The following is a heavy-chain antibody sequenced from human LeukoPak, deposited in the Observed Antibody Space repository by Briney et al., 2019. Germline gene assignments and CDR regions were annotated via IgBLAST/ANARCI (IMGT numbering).Heavy chain of an antibody. CDR2: INSDGSSI. V-gene: IGHV3-74*01. CDR1: GFTFSSYW. J-gene: IGHJ4*02. Sequence: PGGSLRLSCAASGFTFSSYWMHWVRQAPGRGLVWVSRINSDGSSISYADSVKGRFTISRDNAKNTLYLQMNSLRAEDTAVYYCARVFYISPYYVSSGYYAGWGQGTLVTVSS. CDR3: ARVFYISPYYVSSGYYAG. D-gene: IGHD3-22*01.